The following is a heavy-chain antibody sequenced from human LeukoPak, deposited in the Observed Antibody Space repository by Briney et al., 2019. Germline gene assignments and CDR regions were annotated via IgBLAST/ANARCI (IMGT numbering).Heavy chain of an antibody. J-gene: IGHJ4*02. CDR1: GYSVTSYR. D-gene: IGHD1-26*01. CDR3: ARGSIVGATRNYFDY. Sequence: GESLKISCKGSGYSVTSYRIGWVRQMPGKGLEWMGIIYPGDSDTRYSPSFQGQVTISADKSISTAYLQWSNLKASDTAMYYCARGSIVGATRNYFDYWGQGTQVTVSS. V-gene: IGHV5-51*01. CDR2: IYPGDSDT.